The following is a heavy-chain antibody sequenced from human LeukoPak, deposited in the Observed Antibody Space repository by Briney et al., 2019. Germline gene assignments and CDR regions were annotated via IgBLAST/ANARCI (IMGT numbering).Heavy chain of an antibody. CDR1: GFAFTSYT. Sequence: PGGSLRLSCAASGFAFTSYTMSWVRQAPGKGLEWVTSIPSSSTSIYYADSLRGRFTVSRDNAKNSLYLQMNSLRAEDSAVYYCAKHGGNSYYYFDYWGQETLVTVSS. D-gene: IGHD4-23*01. CDR3: AKHGGNSYYYFDY. J-gene: IGHJ4*02. V-gene: IGHV3-21*04. CDR2: IPSSSTSI.